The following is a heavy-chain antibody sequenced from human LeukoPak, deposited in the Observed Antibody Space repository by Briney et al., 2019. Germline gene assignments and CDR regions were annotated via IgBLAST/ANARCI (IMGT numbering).Heavy chain of an antibody. CDR1: GYTFTSYY. D-gene: IGHD2/OR15-2a*01. CDR3: AIARKPLTSRPHDAFDI. J-gene: IGHJ3*02. V-gene: IGHV1-46*01. Sequence: GASVKVSFKASGYTFTSYYMHWVRQAPAQGLEWMGIINPSGGSTSYEQKFQGRVTMTRDMSTSTVYMELSSLRAEDTAVYYCAIARKPLTSRPHDAFDIWGQGTMVTVSS. CDR2: INPSGGST.